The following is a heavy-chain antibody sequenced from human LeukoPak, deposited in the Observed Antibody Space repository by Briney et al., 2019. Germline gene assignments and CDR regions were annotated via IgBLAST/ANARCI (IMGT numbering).Heavy chain of an antibody. V-gene: IGHV1-2*02. CDR1: GYTFTGYY. Sequence: ASVKVSCKASGYTFTGYYMHWVRQAPGQGLEWMGWINPNSGGTNYAQKFQGRVTMTRDTSISTAYMELSRLRSDDTAVYYFARAAGYDYVFRFDHWGQGTLVTVSS. CDR3: ARAAGYDYVFRFDH. J-gene: IGHJ4*02. D-gene: IGHD3-16*01. CDR2: INPNSGGT.